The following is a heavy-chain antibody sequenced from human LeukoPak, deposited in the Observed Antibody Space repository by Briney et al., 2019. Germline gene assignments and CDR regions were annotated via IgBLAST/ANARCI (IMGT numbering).Heavy chain of an antibody. CDR2: LRGGDDSI. CDR1: GFTITSYC. V-gene: IGHV3-23*01. CDR3: AKSLNRLRSPHAFHV. D-gene: IGHD1-14*01. J-gene: IGHJ3*01. Sequence: GGSLRLSCTASGFTITSYCTSWVRQAPGKGLEWISCLRGGDDSINYADPVKGRFAISRDNSKNTLHLQMNSLRPEDTAVFYCAKSLNRLRSPHAFHVWGQRTMLPLSS.